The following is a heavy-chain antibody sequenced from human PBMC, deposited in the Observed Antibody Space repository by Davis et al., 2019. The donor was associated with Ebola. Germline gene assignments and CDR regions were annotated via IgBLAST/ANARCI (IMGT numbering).Heavy chain of an antibody. V-gene: IGHV3-73*01. D-gene: IGHD3-22*01. CDR2: IRSKANSYAT. J-gene: IGHJ4*02. CDR3: TVTTTDDY. CDR1: GFTFSGSA. Sequence: GGSLRLSCAASGFTFSGSAMHWVRQASGNGLEWVGRIRSKANSYATAYAASVKGRFTISRDDSKNTAYLQMNSLKTEDTAVYYCTVTTTDDYWGQGTLVTVSS.